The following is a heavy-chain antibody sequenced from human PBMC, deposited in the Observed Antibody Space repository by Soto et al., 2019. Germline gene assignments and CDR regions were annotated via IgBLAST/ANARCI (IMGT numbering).Heavy chain of an antibody. J-gene: IGHJ6*03. Sequence: GGSLRLSCAASDFTFSTYGMHWVRQAPGKGLGWVAVIWYDESNKYYADSVKGRFTISRDNSKNTLFLQMNSLRAEDTAVYYCARDGEHSSTWFNQHYYMDVWGKGTTVTVSS. D-gene: IGHD6-13*01. CDR3: ARDGEHSSTWFNQHYYMDV. V-gene: IGHV3-33*01. CDR2: IWYDESNK. CDR1: DFTFSTYG.